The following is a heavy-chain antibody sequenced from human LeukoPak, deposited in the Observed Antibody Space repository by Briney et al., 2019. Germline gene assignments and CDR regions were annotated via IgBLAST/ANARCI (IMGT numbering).Heavy chain of an antibody. CDR2: LNSNSGNT. Sequence: ASVKVSCKASGYTFTSYDINWVRQATGQGLEWMGWLNSNSGNTGYAQKFQGRVTMTRDTSITTAYMELNNLKSEDTAVYYCTRAPSGSMDRGVDAFDIWGQGTVVTVSS. CDR1: GYTFTSYD. V-gene: IGHV1-8*01. J-gene: IGHJ3*02. CDR3: TRAPSGSMDRGVDAFDI. D-gene: IGHD3-10*01.